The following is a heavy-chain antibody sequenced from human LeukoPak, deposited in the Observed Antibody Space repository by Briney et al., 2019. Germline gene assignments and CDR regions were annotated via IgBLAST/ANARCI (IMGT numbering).Heavy chain of an antibody. CDR2: IIPIFGTA. CDR1: GYTFTSYA. J-gene: IGHJ6*03. V-gene: IGHV1-69*05. Sequence: SVKVSCKASGYTFTSYAISWVRQAPGQGLEWMGGIIPIFGTANYAQKFQGRVTITTDESTSTAYMELSSLRSEDTAVYYCARDRPGDYYYMDVWGKGTTVTVSS. CDR3: ARDRPGDYYYMDV.